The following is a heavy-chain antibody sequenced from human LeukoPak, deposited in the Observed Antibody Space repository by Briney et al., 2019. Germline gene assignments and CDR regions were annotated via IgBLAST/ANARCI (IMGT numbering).Heavy chain of an antibody. CDR3: ARGAPNCSGGSCYSGVFDY. Sequence: SETLSLTCTVSGGSISSYYWSWIRQPPGKGLEWIGYIYYSGSTNYNPSLKSRVTISVDTSKNQFSLKLSSVTAADTAVYYCARGAPNCSGGSCYSGVFDYWGQGTLVTVSS. CDR1: GGSISSYY. CDR2: IYYSGST. D-gene: IGHD2-15*01. J-gene: IGHJ4*02. V-gene: IGHV4-59*01.